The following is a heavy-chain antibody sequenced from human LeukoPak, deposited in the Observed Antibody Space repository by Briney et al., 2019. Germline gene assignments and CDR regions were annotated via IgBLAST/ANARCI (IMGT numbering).Heavy chain of an antibody. Sequence: GGSLRLSCAASGFTFSNHYMSWIRQAPGKGLVWVSYISSRSSNKYYADSVKGRFTISTDNANNSLYLQMNSLRAEDTAVYYCARSLRNAFDIWGQGTMVTVSS. CDR2: ISSRSSNK. J-gene: IGHJ3*02. CDR1: GFTFSNHY. V-gene: IGHV3-11*04. CDR3: ARSLRNAFDI. D-gene: IGHD3-3*01.